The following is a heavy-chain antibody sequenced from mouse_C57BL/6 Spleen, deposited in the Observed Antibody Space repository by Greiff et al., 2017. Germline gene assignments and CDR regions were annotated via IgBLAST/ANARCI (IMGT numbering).Heavy chain of an antibody. D-gene: IGHD1-1*01. Sequence: VQLQQSGAELVKPGASVTLSCKASGYTFTSYWMHWVKQRPGQGLEWIGMIHPNSGSTNYNEKFKSKATLTVDKSSSTAYMQLSSLTSEDSAVYYCAHYYGSSWGFAYWGQGTLVTVSA. CDR2: IHPNSGST. CDR3: AHYYGSSWGFAY. CDR1: GYTFTSYW. V-gene: IGHV1-64*01. J-gene: IGHJ3*01.